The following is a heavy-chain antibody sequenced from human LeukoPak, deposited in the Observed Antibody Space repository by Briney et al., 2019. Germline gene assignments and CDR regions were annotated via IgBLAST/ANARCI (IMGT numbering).Heavy chain of an antibody. V-gene: IGHV3-74*01. CDR1: GFTFSRYW. CDR3: VADLGDYADF. J-gene: IGHJ4*02. CDR2: IKTDGTYT. Sequence: GGSLRLSCAASGFTFSRYWMHWVRQAPGEGLVWVSHIKTDGTYTSNADSVKGRFTISRDNAKSTLYLQMNSLKVEDTAVYYCVADLGDYADFWGQGTLVTVSS.